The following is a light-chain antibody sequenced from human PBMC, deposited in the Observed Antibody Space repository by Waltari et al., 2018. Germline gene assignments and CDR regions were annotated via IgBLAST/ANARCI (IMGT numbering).Light chain of an antibody. Sequence: QLVLTQSPSASASLGSPVTLTCTPPSGHRTYHIALHPHQPDKGPRYLMKVDSGGSYTKGDGISDRFSGSSSGTERYLTISSLQSDDEADYYCQTWVTGIRVIFGGGTKLTVL. CDR2: VDSGGSY. V-gene: IGLV4-69*01. CDR3: QTWVTGIRVI. J-gene: IGLJ2*01. CDR1: SGHRTYH.